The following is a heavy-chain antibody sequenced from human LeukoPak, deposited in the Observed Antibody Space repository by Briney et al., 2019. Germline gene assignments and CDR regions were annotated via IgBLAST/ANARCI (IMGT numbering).Heavy chain of an antibody. CDR1: GFTLSSYN. V-gene: IGHV3-21*01. D-gene: IGHD6-13*01. J-gene: IGHJ3*02. CDR3: ARDLIAAAEAFDI. Sequence: PGGSRRLSCAASGFTLSSYNMNWVRQAPGKGLEWVSSISSGTTYIYYADSLKGRFTISRDNAKNSLYLQMDSLRAEDTAVYYCARDLIAAAEAFDIWGQGTMVTVSS. CDR2: ISSGTTYI.